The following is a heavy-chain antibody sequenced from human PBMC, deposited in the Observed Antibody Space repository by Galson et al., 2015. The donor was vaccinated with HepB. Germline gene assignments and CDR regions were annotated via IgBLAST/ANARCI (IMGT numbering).Heavy chain of an antibody. V-gene: IGHV3-23*01. Sequence: SLRLSCAASGFTFRSYAMSWVRQTPRKGLEWVSGMSAGRGSTYYADSVRGRLTISREDSKNKLYLQMNGLRVADTAIYYCAKAPFGYYCDSRGFYTYFFDYCGQGTLVTVSS. J-gene: IGHJ4*02. CDR2: MSAGRGST. D-gene: IGHD3-22*01. CDR1: GFTFRSYA. CDR3: AKAPFGYYCDSRGFYTYFFDY.